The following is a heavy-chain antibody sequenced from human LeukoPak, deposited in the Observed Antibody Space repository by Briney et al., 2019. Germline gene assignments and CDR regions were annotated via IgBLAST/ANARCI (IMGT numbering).Heavy chain of an antibody. CDR3: ARGPTRQYFDY. Sequence: SETLSLTCTVSGYSISSGYYWGWIRQPPGKGLEWIGSIYHSGSTYYNPSLKSRVTISVDTSRNQFSLNLSSVTAADTAIYYCARGPTRQYFDYWGQGTLVTVSS. V-gene: IGHV4-38-2*02. D-gene: IGHD6-6*01. CDR1: GYSISSGYY. J-gene: IGHJ4*02. CDR2: IYHSGST.